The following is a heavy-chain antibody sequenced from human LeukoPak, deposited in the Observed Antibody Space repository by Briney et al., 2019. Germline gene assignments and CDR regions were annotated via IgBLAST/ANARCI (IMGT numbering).Heavy chain of an antibody. CDR1: GGSFSGYY. D-gene: IGHD3-22*01. J-gene: IGHJ4*02. V-gene: IGHV4-34*01. CDR2: INHSGST. CDR3: ARAGSMIPFDY. Sequence: PSETLSLTCAVYGGSFSGYYWSWIRQPPGKGLEWIGEINHSGSTNYSPSLKSRVTISVDTSKNQFSLKLSSVTAADTAVYYCARAGSMIPFDYWGQGTLVTVSS.